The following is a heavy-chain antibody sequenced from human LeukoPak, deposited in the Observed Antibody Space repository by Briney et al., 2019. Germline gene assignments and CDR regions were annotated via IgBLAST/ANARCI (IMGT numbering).Heavy chain of an antibody. J-gene: IGHJ4*02. CDR2: ISPYNGKT. CDR3: ARAPSYDDSSNDY. V-gene: IGHV1-18*03. D-gene: IGHD4-17*01. Sequence: ASVKVSCKASVYTFTHYGISWVRQAPGQGLEWMGWISPYNGKTNYAQRLQGRVTMTTETSTNTAYMELRSLSSDDMAVYYCARAPSYDDSSNDYWGQGTLITVSS. CDR1: VYTFTHYG.